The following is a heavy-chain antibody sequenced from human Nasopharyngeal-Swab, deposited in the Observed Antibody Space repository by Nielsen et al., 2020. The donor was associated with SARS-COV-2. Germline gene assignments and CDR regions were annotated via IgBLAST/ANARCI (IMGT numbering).Heavy chain of an antibody. CDR1: GFTFSSYW. Sequence: GESLKISCAASGFTFSSYWMHWVRQAPGKGLVWVSRINSDGSSTSYADSVKGRFTISRDNAKNTLYLQMNSLRAEDTAVYYCARGKYYDILTGYADAFDIWGQGTMVTVSS. D-gene: IGHD3-9*01. CDR2: INSDGSST. V-gene: IGHV3-74*01. J-gene: IGHJ3*02. CDR3: ARGKYYDILTGYADAFDI.